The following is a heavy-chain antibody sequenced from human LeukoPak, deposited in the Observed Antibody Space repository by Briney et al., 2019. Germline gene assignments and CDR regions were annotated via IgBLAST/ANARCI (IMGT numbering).Heavy chain of an antibody. V-gene: IGHV3-23*01. J-gene: IGHJ4*02. CDR1: GFTFSSYA. D-gene: IGHD1-26*01. CDR2: ISGSGGST. CDR3: AKDPLYSGSYYFDY. Sequence: GGSLRLSCAASGFTFSSYAMSWVRQAPGKGLEWVSAISGSGGSTYYADSVKGRFTISRDNSKNTLYLQMNSPRAEDTAVYYCAKDPLYSGSYYFDYWGQGTLVTVSS.